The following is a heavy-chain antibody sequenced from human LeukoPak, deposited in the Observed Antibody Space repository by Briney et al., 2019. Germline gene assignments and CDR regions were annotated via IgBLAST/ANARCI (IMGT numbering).Heavy chain of an antibody. V-gene: IGHV3-48*04. CDR2: ISSSSSTI. J-gene: IGHJ4*02. Sequence: GSLRLSCAASGFTFSSYSMNWVRQAPGKGLEWVSYISSSSSTIYYADSVKGRFTISRDNAKNSLYLQMNSLRAEDTAVYYWARVSVDTLGGKYFDYWGQGTLVTVSS. CDR3: ARVSVDTLGGKYFDY. D-gene: IGHD3-16*01. CDR1: GFTFSSYS.